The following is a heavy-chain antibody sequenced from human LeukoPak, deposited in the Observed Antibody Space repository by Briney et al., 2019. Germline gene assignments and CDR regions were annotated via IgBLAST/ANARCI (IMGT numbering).Heavy chain of an antibody. J-gene: IGHJ4*02. Sequence: GESLKISCKGSGYNFATYWIGWVRQKPGKGLEWMGIIFPSDSDTRYSPSLQGQVTISADKSITTAYLQWSSLKASDTAKYYCARQAGLGYYFDYWGQGTLVTVSS. D-gene: IGHD3-16*01. V-gene: IGHV5-51*01. CDR2: IFPSDSDT. CDR1: GYNFATYW. CDR3: ARQAGLGYYFDY.